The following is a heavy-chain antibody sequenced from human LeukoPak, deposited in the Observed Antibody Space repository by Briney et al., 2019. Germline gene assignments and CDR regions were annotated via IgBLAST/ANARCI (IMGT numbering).Heavy chain of an antibody. CDR3: ARVYYYGSGKHFDY. CDR2: MNPNSGAT. D-gene: IGHD3-10*01. J-gene: IGHJ4*02. CDR1: GYTFTSYD. V-gene: IGHV1-8*01. Sequence: ASVKVSCKASGYTFTSYDINWLRQATGQGPEWMGWMNPNSGATGYAQKFQGRVTMTRDTSISTAYMELSRLRSDDTAVYYCARVYYYGSGKHFDYWGQGTLVTVSS.